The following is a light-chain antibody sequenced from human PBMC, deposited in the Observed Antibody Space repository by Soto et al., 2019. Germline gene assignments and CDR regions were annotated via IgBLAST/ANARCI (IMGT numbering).Light chain of an antibody. J-gene: IGLJ1*01. CDR3: AAWDVSLNGLYV. CDR2: NNN. Sequence: QSVLTQPPSASGTPGQRVTISCSGSSSNIGSGTVNWYQQLPGTAPKLLIYNNNQWPSGVPDRFSGSKSGTSASLAISGLQSEDEADYYCAAWDVSLNGLYVFGTGTKLTV. CDR1: SSNIGSGT. V-gene: IGLV1-44*01.